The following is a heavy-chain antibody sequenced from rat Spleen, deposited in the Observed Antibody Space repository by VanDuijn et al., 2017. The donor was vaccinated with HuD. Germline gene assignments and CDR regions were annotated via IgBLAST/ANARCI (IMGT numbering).Heavy chain of an antibody. Sequence: EVQLVESGGGLVQPGRSLKLSCAASGFTFSNYGMAWVRQTPTKGLEWVATISSDGRRNYYRDSVKGRFTISRDNAKSTLYLQMDSLRYEDTATYYCARVDGYYRTMDAWGQGASVTVSS. CDR3: ARVDGYYRTMDA. V-gene: IGHV5-29*01. CDR1: GFTFSNYG. J-gene: IGHJ4*01. D-gene: IGHD1-12*03. CDR2: ISSDGRRN.